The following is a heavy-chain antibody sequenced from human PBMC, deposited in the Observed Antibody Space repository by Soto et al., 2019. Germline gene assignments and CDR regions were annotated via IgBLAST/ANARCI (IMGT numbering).Heavy chain of an antibody. CDR2: IYYSGST. Sequence: ETLSLTCTVSGGSISRSSYSWGWIRQPPGKGLEWIGTIYYSGSTYYNPSLKSRVTISVDTSKNQFSLKLSSVTAADTAVYYCATRQGGSYNWFDPWGQGTLVTVS. CDR1: GGSISRSSYS. V-gene: IGHV4-39*01. D-gene: IGHD2-15*01. J-gene: IGHJ5*02. CDR3: ATRQGGSYNWFDP.